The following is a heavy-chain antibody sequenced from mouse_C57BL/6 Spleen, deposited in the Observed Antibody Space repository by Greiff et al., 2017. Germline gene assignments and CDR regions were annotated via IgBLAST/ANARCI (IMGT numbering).Heavy chain of an antibody. CDR1: GFTFSSYT. V-gene: IGHV5-9*01. D-gene: IGHD2-4*01. CDR3: ARHEGDYDGFDY. Sequence: EVKLVESGGGLVKPGGSLKLSCAASGFTFSSYTMSWVRQTPEKRLEWVATISGGGGNTYYPDSVKGRFTISRDNAKNTLYLQMSSLRSEDTALYYCARHEGDYDGFDYWGQGTTLTVSS. CDR2: ISGGGGNT. J-gene: IGHJ2*01.